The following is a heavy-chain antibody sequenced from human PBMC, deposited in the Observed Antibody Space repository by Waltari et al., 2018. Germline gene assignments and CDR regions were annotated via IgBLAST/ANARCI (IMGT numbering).Heavy chain of an antibody. J-gene: IGHJ4*02. CDR2: IYSGGSS. Sequence: EVQVVESGGGLIQPGGSVRLSCAVSGFMVSRNYMSWVRQAEGKGLEWVSVIYSGGSSYDVDSVKGRFTISRDKSKNTIYLEMNSLRGEDTAVYFCVGHRFGSGSYFDYWGQGTPVTVSS. V-gene: IGHV3-53*01. D-gene: IGHD3-10*01. CDR1: GFMVSRNY. CDR3: VGHRFGSGSYFDY.